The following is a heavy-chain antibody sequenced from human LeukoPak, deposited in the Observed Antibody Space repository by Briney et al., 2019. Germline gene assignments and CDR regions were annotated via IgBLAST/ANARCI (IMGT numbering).Heavy chain of an antibody. D-gene: IGHD2-21*02. CDR2: ISSSGTTI. J-gene: IGHJ6*02. Sequence: PGGSLRLSCAASGIIFSDYYMSWIRQAPGKGLEWVSYISSSGTTIYYADSVKGRFTISRDNSKNAVYLQMNSLRAEDTALYYCARERDGYCGGDCYYYYGMDVWGQGTTVTVSS. CDR1: GIIFSDYY. CDR3: ARERDGYCGGDCYYYYGMDV. V-gene: IGHV3-11*04.